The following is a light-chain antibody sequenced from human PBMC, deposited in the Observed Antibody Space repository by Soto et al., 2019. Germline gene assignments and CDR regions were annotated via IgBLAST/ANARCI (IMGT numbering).Light chain of an antibody. J-gene: IGKJ5*01. CDR2: DAS. Sequence: EIVLTQSPATLSLSPGERGTLSCRASQSVGSYLAWYHQKPGQAPRLLIYDASNRATDIPARFSGSGSGTDFTLTISSLEPEDFAVYYCQQRSNWPITFGQGTRLEIK. V-gene: IGKV3-11*01. CDR3: QQRSNWPIT. CDR1: QSVGSY.